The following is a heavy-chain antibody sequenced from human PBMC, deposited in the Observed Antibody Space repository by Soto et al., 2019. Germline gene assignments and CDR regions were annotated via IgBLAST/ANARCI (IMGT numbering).Heavy chain of an antibody. CDR1: GVSLTSGTYY. V-gene: IGHV4-31*03. Sequence: QVQLQESGPGLVKPSQTLSLTCSVSGVSLTSGTYYWSWIRQHPGKGLEWIGYIFYSGSTDYNPSLKSRVNISVDTSKNQFSLKLSSVTAADTAVYYCASTEDFFDYWGQGTLVTFSS. CDR2: IFYSGST. CDR3: ASTEDFFDY. J-gene: IGHJ4*02.